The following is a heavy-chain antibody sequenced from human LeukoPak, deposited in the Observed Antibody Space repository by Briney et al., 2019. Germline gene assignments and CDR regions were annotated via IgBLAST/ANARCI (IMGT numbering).Heavy chain of an antibody. CDR1: GGSISSSSYY. CDR2: IYYSGST. V-gene: IGHV4-39*07. D-gene: IGHD2-8*02. Sequence: SETLSLTCTVSGGSISSSSYYWGCIRQPPGKGLEWIGSIYYSGSTYYNPSLKSRVTISVDTSKHQFSLKLSSVAAADTAVYYCARVNILCCWGSDYWGQGTLVTVSS. CDR3: ARVNILCCWGSDY. J-gene: IGHJ4*02.